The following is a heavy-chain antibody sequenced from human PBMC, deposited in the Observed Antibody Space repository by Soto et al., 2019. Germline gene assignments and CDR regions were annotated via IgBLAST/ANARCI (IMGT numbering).Heavy chain of an antibody. V-gene: IGHV3-30-3*01. CDR2: ISYDGSNK. J-gene: IGHJ5*02. CDR3: ARDRLPRYYYDSSGYQNWFDP. D-gene: IGHD3-22*01. Sequence: GGSLRLSCAASGFTFSSYAMHWVRQAPGKGLEWVAVISYDGSNKYYADSVKGRFTISRDNSKNTLYLQMNSLRAEDTAVYYCARDRLPRYYYDSSGYQNWFDPWGQGTLVTVSS. CDR1: GFTFSSYA.